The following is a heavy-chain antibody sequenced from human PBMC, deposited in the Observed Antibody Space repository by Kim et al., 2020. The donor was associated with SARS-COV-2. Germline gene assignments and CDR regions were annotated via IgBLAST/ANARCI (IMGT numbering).Heavy chain of an antibody. J-gene: IGHJ4*02. V-gene: IGHV4-59*01. Sequence: YNPSLKSRVTISVDTSKNQFSLKLSSVTAADTAVYYCARAPPMGVTPVDYWGQGTLVTVSS. D-gene: IGHD2-21*02. CDR3: ARAPPMGVTPVDY.